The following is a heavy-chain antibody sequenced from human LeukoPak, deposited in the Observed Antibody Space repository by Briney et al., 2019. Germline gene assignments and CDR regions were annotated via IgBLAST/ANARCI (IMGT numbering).Heavy chain of an antibody. J-gene: IGHJ4*02. CDR2: INPSGGST. V-gene: IGHV1-46*01. CDR3: ARDTSLWFGESNFDY. D-gene: IGHD3-10*01. CDR1: GYTFTSYY. Sequence: ASVTVSCKASGYTFTSYYMHWVRQAPGQGLEWMGIINPSGGSTSYAQKFQGRVTMTRDTSTSTVYMELSSLRSEDTAVYYCARDTSLWFGESNFDYWGQGTLDTVSS.